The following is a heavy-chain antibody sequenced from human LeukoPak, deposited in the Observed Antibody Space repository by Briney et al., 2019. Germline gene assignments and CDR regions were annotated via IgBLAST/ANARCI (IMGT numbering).Heavy chain of an antibody. V-gene: IGHV3-33*01. CDR2: IWYDGSNK. D-gene: IGHD6-13*01. CDR3: ARDLGITADGNYFDY. J-gene: IGHJ4*02. Sequence: GESLKISCAASGFTFSDYGMHWVRQAPGKGLEWVAVIWYDGSNKYYADSVEGRFTVSRDNSKYTLNLQMNSLRAEDTAVYYCARDLGITADGNYFDYWGQGTLVTVSP. CDR1: GFTFSDYG.